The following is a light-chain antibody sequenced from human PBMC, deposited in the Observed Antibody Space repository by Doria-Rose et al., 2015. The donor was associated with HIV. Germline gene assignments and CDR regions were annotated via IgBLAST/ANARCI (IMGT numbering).Light chain of an antibody. CDR2: DGS. Sequence: DIVLTQSPGTLSLSPGERATLSCRASQSFSSTYLAWYQQKPGQAPSLLIYDGSTRATGIPDRFGASGSGTDFTLTINRLEPEGFALYYCHQYGTSWTFGQGTKVEI. V-gene: IGKV3-20*01. CDR3: HQYGTSWT. CDR1: QSFSSTY. J-gene: IGKJ1*01.